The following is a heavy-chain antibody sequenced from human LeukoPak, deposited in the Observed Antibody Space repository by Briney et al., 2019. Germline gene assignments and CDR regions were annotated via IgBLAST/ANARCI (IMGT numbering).Heavy chain of an antibody. V-gene: IGHV4-34*01. Sequence: SETLSLTCAVYGGSFSGYYWSWIRQPPGKGLEWIGEINHSGSTNYNPSLKSRVTISVDTSKNQFSLKLSSVTAADAAVYYCARLRYCTNGVCPWGQGTLVTVSS. J-gene: IGHJ5*02. CDR1: GGSFSGYY. CDR3: ARLRYCTNGVCP. CDR2: INHSGST. D-gene: IGHD2-8*01.